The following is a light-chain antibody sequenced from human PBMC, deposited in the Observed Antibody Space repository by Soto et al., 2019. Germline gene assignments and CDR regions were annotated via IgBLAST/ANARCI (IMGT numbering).Light chain of an antibody. CDR3: CSYAGPYAPYV. CDR2: DVS. J-gene: IGLJ1*01. Sequence: QSVLTQPRSVSGSPGQSVTISCTGTSSDVGGYNFVSWYQQHPGQVPRLMIFDVSKRPSGVPDRLSGSKSGNTASLTITGLQAEDEADYYCCSYAGPYAPYVFGTGTKVTVL. V-gene: IGLV2-11*01. CDR1: SSDVGGYNF.